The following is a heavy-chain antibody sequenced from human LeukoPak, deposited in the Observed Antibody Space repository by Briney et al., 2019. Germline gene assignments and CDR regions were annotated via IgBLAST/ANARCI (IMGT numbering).Heavy chain of an antibody. Sequence: ASVKVSCKAFGCTFTGYYIHWVRQAPGQGLEWMGCINANSSVTKYAQKFQGRVTMTRDMSFSTAYMELSSLRSDDTALYYCARGEGDVWGQGTTVIVSS. CDR1: GCTFTGYY. J-gene: IGHJ6*02. V-gene: IGHV1-2*02. CDR2: INANSSVT. CDR3: ARGEGDV.